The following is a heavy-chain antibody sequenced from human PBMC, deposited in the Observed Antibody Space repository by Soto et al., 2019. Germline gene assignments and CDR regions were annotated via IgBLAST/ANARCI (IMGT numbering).Heavy chain of an antibody. CDR2: ISGSGGST. V-gene: IGHV3-23*01. J-gene: IGHJ4*02. CDR1: GFTFSSYA. Sequence: EVQLLESGGGLVQPGGSLRLSCAASGFTFSSYAMSWVRQAPGKGLEWVSAISGSGGSTYYADSVKGRFTISRDKAKNPLYLHMKRLRAEDTAVYYCAKDKRLLWFGEFYVLFDYWGQGTLVTVSS. CDR3: AKDKRLLWFGEFYVLFDY. D-gene: IGHD3-10*01.